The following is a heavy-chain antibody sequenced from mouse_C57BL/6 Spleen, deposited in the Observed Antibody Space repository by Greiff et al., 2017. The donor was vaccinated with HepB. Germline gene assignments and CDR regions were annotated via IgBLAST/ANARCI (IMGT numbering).Heavy chain of an antibody. CDR3: ARGYYVYYAWFAY. J-gene: IGHJ3*01. CDR2: IDPANGNN. D-gene: IGHD2-1*01. CDR1: GFNIKNNY. Sequence: VQLKQSVAELVRPGASVKLSCTASGFNIKNNYMHWVKQRPEQGLEWIGRIDPANGNNKYAPKFQGKATITADTSSNPAYLQLSSLTSEDTAIYYCARGYYVYYAWFAYWGQGTLVTVSA. V-gene: IGHV14-3*01.